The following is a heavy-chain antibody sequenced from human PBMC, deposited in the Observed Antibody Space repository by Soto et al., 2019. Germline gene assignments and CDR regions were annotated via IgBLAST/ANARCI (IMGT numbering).Heavy chain of an antibody. D-gene: IGHD1-1*01. CDR3: ARDKRRVRNWFDP. CDR1: GGSISSGGYY. CDR2: IYYSGST. J-gene: IGHJ5*02. V-gene: IGHV4-31*03. Sequence: QVQLQESGPGLVKPSQTLSLTCTVSGGSISSGGYYWSWIRQHPGKGLEWIGYIYYSGSTYYNPSLKSRVTISVDTSKNQFTLKLSSVTAADTAVYYCARDKRRVRNWFDPWGQGTLVTVSS.